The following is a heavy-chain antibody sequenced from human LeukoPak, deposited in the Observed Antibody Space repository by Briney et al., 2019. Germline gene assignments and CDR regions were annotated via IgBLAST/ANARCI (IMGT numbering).Heavy chain of an antibody. Sequence: SETLSLTCAVYGGSFSGYYWSWIRQPPGKGLEWIGEINHSGSTNYNPSLKSRVTISVDTSKNQFSLKLSSVTAADTAVYYCARERLGSPYPDYWGQGTLVTVSS. CDR2: INHSGST. V-gene: IGHV4-34*09. D-gene: IGHD3-10*01. CDR3: ARERLGSPYPDY. CDR1: GGSFSGYY. J-gene: IGHJ4*02.